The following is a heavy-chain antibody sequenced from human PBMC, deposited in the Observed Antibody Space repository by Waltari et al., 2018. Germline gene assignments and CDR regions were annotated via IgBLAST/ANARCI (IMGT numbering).Heavy chain of an antibody. J-gene: IGHJ4*02. CDR2: IYYSGRT. CDR1: GGSISSGGYY. V-gene: IGHV4-31*03. Sequence: QVQLQESGPGLVKPSQTLSLTCTVSGGSISSGGYYWSWIRQHPGKGLEWIGYIYYSGRTYYNPSLKSRVTISVDTSKNQCSLKLSSVTAADTAVYYCARFDSSGYYTPGIDYWGQGTLVTVSS. CDR3: ARFDSSGYYTPGIDY. D-gene: IGHD3-22*01.